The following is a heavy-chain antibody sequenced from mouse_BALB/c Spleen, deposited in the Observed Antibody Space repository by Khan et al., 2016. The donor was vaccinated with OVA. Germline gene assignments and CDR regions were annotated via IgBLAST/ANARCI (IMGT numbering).Heavy chain of an antibody. CDR3: TRPAYGGYNDY. CDR2: ISTYSGNT. D-gene: IGHD1-1*02. J-gene: IGHJ2*01. V-gene: IGHV1S137*01. Sequence: QVRLQQSGPELVRPGVSVKISCKASGYTFTDYAMHWVKQSPAKSLEWIGLISTYSGNTNYKQKFKGKATMTVDKSSSTAYMELARLTSEDSAIYYCTRPAYGGYNDYWGQGTILTVSS. CDR1: GYTFTDYA.